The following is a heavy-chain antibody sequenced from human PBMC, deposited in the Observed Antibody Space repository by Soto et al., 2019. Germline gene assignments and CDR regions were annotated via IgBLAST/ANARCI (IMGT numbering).Heavy chain of an antibody. V-gene: IGHV1-18*01. CDR3: ARYDYNGYYFDY. Sequence: ASVKVSCKASGYTFTSYGISWVRQAPGQGFEWMGWISANDGNTNYAQKLQGRVTMTTDTSTSTAYMELSSLRSEDTAVYYCARYDYNGYYFDYWGQGTLVTGSS. J-gene: IGHJ4*02. D-gene: IGHD4-4*01. CDR1: GYTFTSYG. CDR2: ISANDGNT.